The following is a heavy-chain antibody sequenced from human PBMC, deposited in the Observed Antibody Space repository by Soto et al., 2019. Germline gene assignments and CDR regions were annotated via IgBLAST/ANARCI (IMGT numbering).Heavy chain of an antibody. CDR1: GFSLSNSGVG. V-gene: IGHV2-5*02. CDR3: EHSLPDILTGQDWFDP. D-gene: IGHD3-9*01. CDR2: ISWDDDK. J-gene: IGHJ5*02. Sequence: QITLKESGPTLVKPTQTLTLTCTFSGFSLSNSGVGVGWIRRPPGKAMEWLALISWDDDKRYSPSLKSRLTITKDTAKIQLVLTMTNMDTVDTATYYCEHSLPDILTGQDWFDPWGQGTLVTVSS.